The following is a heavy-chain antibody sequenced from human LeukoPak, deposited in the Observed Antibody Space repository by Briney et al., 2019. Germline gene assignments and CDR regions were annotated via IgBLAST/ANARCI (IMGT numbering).Heavy chain of an antibody. D-gene: IGHD2-21*01. Sequence: KPGGSLRLSCAASRFTFSDAWMSWVRQAPGKGLEWVGRIKSKTDGGTTDYAAPVKGRFIISRDDSKNMLYLQMSSLKTEDTAVYYRMTDLTSLRCGGHCTFDYWGQGALVTVSS. CDR3: MTDLTSLRCGGHCTFDY. CDR1: RFTFSDAW. V-gene: IGHV3-15*01. CDR2: IKSKTDGGTT. J-gene: IGHJ4*02.